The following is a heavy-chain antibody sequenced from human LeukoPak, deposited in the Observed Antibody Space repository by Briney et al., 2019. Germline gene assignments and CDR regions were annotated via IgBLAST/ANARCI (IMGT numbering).Heavy chain of an antibody. D-gene: IGHD3-10*01. J-gene: IGHJ4*02. CDR1: GFTFSSYE. Sequence: GGSLRLSCAASGFTFSSYEMNWVRQAPGKGLELVAYISSSGSTIYYADSVKGRFTISRDNAKNSLYLQMNSLRAEDTAVYYCARSEWFGELLLNYWGQGTLVTVSS. V-gene: IGHV3-48*03. CDR3: ARSEWFGELLLNY. CDR2: ISSSGSTI.